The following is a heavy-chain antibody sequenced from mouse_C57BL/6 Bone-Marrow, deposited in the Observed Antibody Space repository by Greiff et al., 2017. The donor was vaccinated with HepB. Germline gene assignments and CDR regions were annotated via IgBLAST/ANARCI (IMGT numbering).Heavy chain of an antibody. CDR2: IDPSDSET. Sequence: QVQLQQPGAELVRPGSSVKLSCKASGYTFTSYWLHWVKQRPIQGLEWIGNIDPSDSETHYNQKFKDKATLTVDKSSSTANKHHSSLTTEDSAVYYCARNGSHWYFDVCGTGTTVTVSS. V-gene: IGHV1-52*01. CDR3: ARNGSHWYFDV. CDR1: GYTFTSYW. J-gene: IGHJ1*03.